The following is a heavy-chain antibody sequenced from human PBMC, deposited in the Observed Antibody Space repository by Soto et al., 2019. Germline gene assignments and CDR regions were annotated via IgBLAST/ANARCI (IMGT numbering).Heavy chain of an antibody. CDR2: ISGSGGST. Sequence: EVQLLESGGGLVQPGGSLRLSCAASGFTFSSYAMSWVRQAPGKGLEWVSAISGSGGSTYYADSVKGRFTISRDNSKNTLYLPMNSLRAEDTAVYYCATTAGAYYYYGMDVWGQGTTVTVSS. D-gene: IGHD6-13*01. V-gene: IGHV3-23*01. CDR1: GFTFSSYA. J-gene: IGHJ6*02. CDR3: ATTAGAYYYYGMDV.